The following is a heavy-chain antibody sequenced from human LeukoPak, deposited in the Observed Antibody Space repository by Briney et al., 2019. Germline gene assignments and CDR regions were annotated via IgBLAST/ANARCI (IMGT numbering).Heavy chain of an antibody. V-gene: IGHV4-34*01. D-gene: IGHD3-10*01. Sequence: SETLSLTCAVYGGSFSGYYWSWIRQPPGKGLEWIGEINHSGSTNYNPSLKSRVTISVDTSKNQFSLKLSSVTAADTAVYYCARRRTYYYGSVNTPFSDYWGQGTLVTVSS. CDR1: GGSFSGYY. J-gene: IGHJ4*02. CDR3: ARRRTYYYGSVNTPFSDY. CDR2: INHSGST.